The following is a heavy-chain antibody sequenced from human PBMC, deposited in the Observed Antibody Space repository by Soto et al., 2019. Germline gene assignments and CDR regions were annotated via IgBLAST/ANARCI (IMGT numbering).Heavy chain of an antibody. V-gene: IGHV4-39*01. CDR2: IYYSGYT. Sequence: QLQLQESGPGLVKPSETLSLTCTVSGGSISSSSYYWGWIRQPPGKGLEWIGSIYYSGYTYYNPCLKGGVTISVDTSKNQFSLKLSSVTAADTAVYYCARHNGPLYVGYYYDMDVWGQGTTVTVSS. J-gene: IGHJ6*02. D-gene: IGHD3-16*01. CDR1: GGSISSSSYY. CDR3: ARHNGPLYVGYYYDMDV.